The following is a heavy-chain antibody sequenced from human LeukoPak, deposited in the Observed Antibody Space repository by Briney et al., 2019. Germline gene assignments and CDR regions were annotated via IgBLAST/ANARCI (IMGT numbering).Heavy chain of an antibody. V-gene: IGHV3-23*01. D-gene: IGHD1-1*01. CDR2: ISGSGGRI. Sequence: LPGGSLRLSCAASGFTFSSYSMSWVRQALGKGLEWVSSISGSGGRIDYADSVKGRFTISRDNSKSTLSLQMNSLTAEDTAVYYCAKNPRLEGWIYFDSWGQGILVTVSS. J-gene: IGHJ4*02. CDR3: AKNPRLEGWIYFDS. CDR1: GFTFSSYS.